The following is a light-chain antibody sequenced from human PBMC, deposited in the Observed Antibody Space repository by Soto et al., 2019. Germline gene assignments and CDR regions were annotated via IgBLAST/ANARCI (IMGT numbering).Light chain of an antibody. J-gene: IGKJ5*01. CDR2: GAS. CDR1: QSVDSNY. Sequence: EIVWTQAPGTLSLSPGEEATLSCRASQSVDSNYLAWYQQKPGQTPRLIIYGASGRADGIPHRFSGSGFRTDFTLTISKVEPEDFAVYYCQQYGSTRSVTFGQGTRLEIK. V-gene: IGKV3-20*01. CDR3: QQYGSTRSVT.